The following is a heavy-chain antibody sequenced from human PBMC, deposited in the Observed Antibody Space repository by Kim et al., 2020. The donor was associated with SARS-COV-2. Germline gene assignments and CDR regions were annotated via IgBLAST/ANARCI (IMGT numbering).Heavy chain of an antibody. CDR2: VYYSGST. J-gene: IGHJ4*02. Sequence: SETLSLTCTVSGGSISSGGYYWSWIRQHPGKGLEWIGYVYYSGSTYYNPSLKSRVTISVDTSKNQFSLKLSSVTAADTAVYYCARDRTDYDGNRCFDYWGQGTLVTVSS. CDR1: GGSISSGGYY. D-gene: IGHD4-17*01. V-gene: IGHV4-31*03. CDR3: ARDRTDYDGNRCFDY.